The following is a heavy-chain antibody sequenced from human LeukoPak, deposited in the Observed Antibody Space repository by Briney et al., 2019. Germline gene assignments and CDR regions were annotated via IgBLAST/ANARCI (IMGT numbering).Heavy chain of an antibody. Sequence: SETLSLTCAVYGGPFSGYYWSWIRQPPGKGLEWIGEINHSGSTNYNPSLKSRVTISVDTSKNQFSLKLSSVTAADTAVYYCARVKVAAPRRPNFDYWGQGTLVTVSS. V-gene: IGHV4-34*01. D-gene: IGHD6-19*01. J-gene: IGHJ4*02. CDR2: INHSGST. CDR3: ARVKVAAPRRPNFDY. CDR1: GGPFSGYY.